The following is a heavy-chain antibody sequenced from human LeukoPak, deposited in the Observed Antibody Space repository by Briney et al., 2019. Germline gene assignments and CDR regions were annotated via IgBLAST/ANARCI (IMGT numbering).Heavy chain of an antibody. Sequence: GGSLRLSCAASGFTVSSNYMSWVRQAPGKGLEWVSVIYSGGSTYYADSVKGRSTISRDNSKNTLYLQMSSLRAEDTAVYYCARTGGSSEYYFDYWGQGTLVTVSS. D-gene: IGHD2-15*01. CDR1: GFTVSSNY. V-gene: IGHV3-53*01. CDR2: IYSGGST. CDR3: ARTGGSSEYYFDY. J-gene: IGHJ4*02.